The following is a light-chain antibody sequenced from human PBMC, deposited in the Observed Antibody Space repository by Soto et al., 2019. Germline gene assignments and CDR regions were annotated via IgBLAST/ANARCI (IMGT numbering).Light chain of an antibody. CDR1: QGVSGSY. J-gene: IGKJ1*01. CDR2: GAS. Sequence: EIVLTQSPGTLSLSPGERATLSCRASQGVSGSYVAWYQQKPRPATRLLIYGASSRATGIPNMFSGSESRTDFTPTISRLEPEDFAVYYCQHYRSSPRTFGQGTKVEIK. CDR3: QHYRSSPRT. V-gene: IGKV3-20*01.